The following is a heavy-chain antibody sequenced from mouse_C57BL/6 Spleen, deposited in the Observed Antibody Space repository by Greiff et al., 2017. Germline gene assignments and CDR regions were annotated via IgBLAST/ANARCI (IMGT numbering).Heavy chain of an antibody. D-gene: IGHD1-1*01. CDR1: GYSITSGYY. CDR2: ISYDGSN. J-gene: IGHJ2*01. CDR3: ARVITTLGFDY. Sequence: VQLKESGPGLVKPSQSLSLTCSVTGYSITSGYYWNWIRQFPGNKLEWMGYISYDGSNNYNPSLKNRISITRDTSKNQFFLKLNSVTTEDTATYYCARVITTLGFDYWGQGTTLTVSS. V-gene: IGHV3-6*01.